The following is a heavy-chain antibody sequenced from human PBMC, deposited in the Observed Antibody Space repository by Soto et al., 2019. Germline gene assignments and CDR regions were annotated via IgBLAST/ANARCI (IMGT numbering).Heavy chain of an antibody. CDR1: GFTFSNAW. Sequence: GGSLRLSCAASGFTFSNAWMSWVRQAPGKGLEWVGRIKSKIDGGTTDYAAPVKGRFTISRDDSKNTLYLQMNSLKTEDTAVYYCTTVGETWSPDYWGQGTLVTVSS. CDR3: TTVGETWSPDY. J-gene: IGHJ4*02. V-gene: IGHV3-15*05. D-gene: IGHD2-21*01. CDR2: IKSKIDGGTT.